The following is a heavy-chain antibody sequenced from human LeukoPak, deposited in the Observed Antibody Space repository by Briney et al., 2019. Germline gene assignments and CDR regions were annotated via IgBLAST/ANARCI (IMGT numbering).Heavy chain of an antibody. J-gene: IGHJ3*02. CDR3: ARWTGWGYDILTGYYAFDI. D-gene: IGHD3-9*01. CDR2: IYYSGST. V-gene: IGHV4-59*01. Sequence: PSETLSLTCTVSGGSISSYYWSWIRQPPGKGLEWIGYIYYSGSTNYNPSLKSRVTMSVDTSKNQFSLKLSSVTAADTAVYYCARWTGWGYDILTGYYAFDIWGQGTMVTVSS. CDR1: GGSISSYY.